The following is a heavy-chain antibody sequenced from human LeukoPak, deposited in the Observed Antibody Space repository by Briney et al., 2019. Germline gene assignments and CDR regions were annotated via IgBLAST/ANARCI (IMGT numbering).Heavy chain of an antibody. CDR1: GLTFNNYG. CDR3: AKGSSGYFAAL. CDR2: ISNDGGGT. Sequence: GGSLRLSCAASGLTFNNYGLIWVPQAPGKGLECGAAISNDGGGTMYGGFVAGRFTISRDNSKNTLFLQMNSLRDEDTALYYCAKGSSGYFAALWGQGALVTVSS. D-gene: IGHD3-22*01. V-gene: IGHV3-23*02. J-gene: IGHJ4*02.